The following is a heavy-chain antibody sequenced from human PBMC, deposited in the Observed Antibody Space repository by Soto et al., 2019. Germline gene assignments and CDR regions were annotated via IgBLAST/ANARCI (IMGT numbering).Heavy chain of an antibody. J-gene: IGHJ4*02. CDR2: IIPILGIA. V-gene: IGHV1-69*02. CDR3: ARVSVVAGLNYFEY. Sequence: QVQLVQSGAEVKKPGSSVKVSCTASGGTFSSYTISWVRQAPGQGLEWMGSIIPILGIANYAQKFQGRVTITADKSTSTAYMELSSLRSEDTAVYYCARVSVVAGLNYFEYWGKGTLVTVSS. D-gene: IGHD6-19*01. CDR1: GGTFSSYT.